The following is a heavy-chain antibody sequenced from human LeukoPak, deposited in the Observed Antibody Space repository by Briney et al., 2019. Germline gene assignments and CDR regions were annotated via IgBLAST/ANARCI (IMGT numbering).Heavy chain of an antibody. Sequence: SETLSLTCTVSGGSISSYYWSWIRQPPGKGLEWIGYIYYSGSTNYNPSLKSRVTISVDTSKNQFSLRLSSVTAADTAVYYCARDFGAGSYRYGMDVWGQGTAVTVSS. J-gene: IGHJ6*02. CDR2: IYYSGST. CDR3: ARDFGAGSYRYGMDV. D-gene: IGHD3-10*01. V-gene: IGHV4-59*12. CDR1: GGSISSYY.